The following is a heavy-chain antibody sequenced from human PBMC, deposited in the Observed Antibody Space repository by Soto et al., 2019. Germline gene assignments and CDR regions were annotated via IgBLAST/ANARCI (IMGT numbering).Heavy chain of an antibody. CDR2: ISAYNGDT. CDR3: ARVRQLVGSFYYYRDA. V-gene: IGHV1-18*01. CDR1: GYTFTNYG. D-gene: IGHD6-6*01. J-gene: IGHJ6*03. Sequence: QVQLLQSGAEVKKPGASVKVSCKASGYTFTNYGITWVRQAPGQGLGWMGWISAYNGDTHYTQRLQGRVTMTTDTSTRTAYMELRGLRSDDTSVYYSARVRQLVGSFYYYRDAWGKATTVTVSS.